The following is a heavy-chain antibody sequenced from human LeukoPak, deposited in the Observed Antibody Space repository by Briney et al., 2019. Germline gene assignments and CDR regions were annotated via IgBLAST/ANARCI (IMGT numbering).Heavy chain of an antibody. CDR2: INHSGST. CDR1: GGSFSGYY. CDR3: ARDWARSGYYPDSYFDY. J-gene: IGHJ4*02. V-gene: IGHV4-34*01. D-gene: IGHD3-3*01. Sequence: SETLSLTCAVYGGSFSGYYWSWIRQPPGEGLEWIGEINHSGSTNYNPSLKSRVTISVDTSKNQFSLKLSSVTAADTAVYYCARDWARSGYYPDSYFDYWGQGTLVTVSS.